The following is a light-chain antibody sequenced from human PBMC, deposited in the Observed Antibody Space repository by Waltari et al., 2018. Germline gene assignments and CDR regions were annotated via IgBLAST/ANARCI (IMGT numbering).Light chain of an antibody. J-gene: IGKJ1*01. Sequence: EIVMTQSPATLSVSPGERATLSCRASQSVHSNLVWYQQKPGQAPRLLIYAASTRATGIPARVSGSGSGTEFTLIISSLQSEDFAVYYCQQYNDWPRTFGQGTKVEIK. V-gene: IGKV3-15*01. CDR2: AAS. CDR1: QSVHSN. CDR3: QQYNDWPRT.